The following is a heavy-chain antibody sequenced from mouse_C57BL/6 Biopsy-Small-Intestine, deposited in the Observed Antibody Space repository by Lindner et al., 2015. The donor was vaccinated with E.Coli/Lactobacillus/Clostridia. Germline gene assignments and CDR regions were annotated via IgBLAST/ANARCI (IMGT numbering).Heavy chain of an antibody. Sequence: SVKVSCKASGYTFTGYYIHWVRQAPGQGLEWMGWVSPNSGGTNYAQKFQDRATMTRDTSLTTAHMELSSLRSDDTAVYFCARAYSSAWYYDSWGQGTLVTVSS. V-gene: IGHV1-84*02. J-gene: IGHJ4*01. CDR2: VSPNSGGT. CDR1: GYTFTGYY. D-gene: IGHD2-5*01. CDR3: ARAYSSAWYYDS.